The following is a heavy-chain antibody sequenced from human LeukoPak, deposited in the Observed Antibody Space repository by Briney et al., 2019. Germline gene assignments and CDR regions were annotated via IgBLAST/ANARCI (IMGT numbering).Heavy chain of an antibody. J-gene: IGHJ3*01. Sequence: GGSLRLSCAASGLTFSSYAMHWVRQAPGKGLEWVAVISYDGSNKYYADSVKGRFTISRDDAKNSLFLQMNSLRAEDTALYYCARASYYYDTTGLGAVDFWGQGTMVTVSS. D-gene: IGHD3-22*01. CDR2: ISYDGSNK. CDR1: GLTFSSYA. CDR3: ARASYYYDTTGLGAVDF. V-gene: IGHV3-30*04.